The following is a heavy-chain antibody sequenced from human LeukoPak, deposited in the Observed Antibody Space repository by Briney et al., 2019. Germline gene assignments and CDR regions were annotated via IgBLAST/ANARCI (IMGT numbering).Heavy chain of an antibody. Sequence: PGGSLRLSCAASGFTFSSYWMSWVRQVPGKGLEWVSGITWNGDKTGYADSVRGRFAISRDNTKKSLYLQMSSLRAEDTALYYCARDPFCSSSTGCYFEDWFDPWGPGTLVTVSS. CDR2: ITWNGDKT. CDR1: GFTFSSYW. V-gene: IGHV3-20*04. D-gene: IGHD2-2*01. CDR3: ARDPFCSSSTGCYFEDWFDP. J-gene: IGHJ5*02.